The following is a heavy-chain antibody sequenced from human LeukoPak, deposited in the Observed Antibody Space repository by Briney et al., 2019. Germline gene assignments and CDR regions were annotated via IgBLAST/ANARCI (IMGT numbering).Heavy chain of an antibody. CDR3: ARHDAAAYRGYFDY. CDR2: IYYSGST. D-gene: IGHD6-13*01. J-gene: IGHJ4*02. V-gene: IGHV4-59*08. Sequence: SETLSLTCTVSGGPISSYYWSWIRQPPGKGLEWIGYIYYSGSTNYNPSLKSRVTISVDTSKNQFSLRLSSVTAADTAVYYCARHDAAAYRGYFDYWGQGTLVTVSS. CDR1: GGPISSYY.